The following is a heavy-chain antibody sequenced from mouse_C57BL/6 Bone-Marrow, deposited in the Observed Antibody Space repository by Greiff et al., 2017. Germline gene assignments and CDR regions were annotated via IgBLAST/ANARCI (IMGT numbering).Heavy chain of an antibody. V-gene: IGHV5-15*01. CDR3: ARQGYGSSPFAY. CDR1: GFTFSDYG. Sequence: EVQVVESGGGLVQPGGSLKLSCAASGFTFSDYGMAWVRQAPRKGPEWVAFISNLAYSIYYADTVTGRFTISRENAKNTLYLEMSSLRSEDTAMYYCARQGYGSSPFAYWGQGTLVTVSA. CDR2: ISNLAYSI. D-gene: IGHD1-1*01. J-gene: IGHJ3*01.